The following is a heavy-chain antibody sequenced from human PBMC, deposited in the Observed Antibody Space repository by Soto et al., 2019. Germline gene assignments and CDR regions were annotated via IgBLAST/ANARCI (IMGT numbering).Heavy chain of an antibody. J-gene: IGHJ3*02. Sequence: ASVKVSCKASGYTFTGYYMHWVRQAPGQGLEWMGWINPNSGGTNYAQKFQDWVTMTRDTSISTAYMELSRLRSDDTAVYYCARDLGYCSSTSCELNAFDIWGQGTMVTISS. D-gene: IGHD2-2*01. CDR1: GYTFTGYY. V-gene: IGHV1-2*04. CDR3: ARDLGYCSSTSCELNAFDI. CDR2: INPNSGGT.